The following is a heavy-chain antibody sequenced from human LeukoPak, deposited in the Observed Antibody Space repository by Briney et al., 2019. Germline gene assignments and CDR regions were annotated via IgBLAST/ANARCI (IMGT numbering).Heavy chain of an antibody. J-gene: IGHJ3*02. V-gene: IGHV3-11*04. CDR2: ISSSGSTI. Sequence: GGSLRLFCAASGFIFSDHYMSWIRKATGKGLEWLSYISSSGSTIYDADPVKRIFTISRDNAKNSLYPQMHSRRAEDTAVYYCERDPRAGYFDWLSDAFDIWGQGTMVTVSS. CDR1: GFIFSDHY. CDR3: ERDPRAGYFDWLSDAFDI. D-gene: IGHD3-9*01.